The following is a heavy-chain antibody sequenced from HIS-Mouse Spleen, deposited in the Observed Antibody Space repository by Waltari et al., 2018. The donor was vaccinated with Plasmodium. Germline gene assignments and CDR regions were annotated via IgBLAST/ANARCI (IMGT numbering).Heavy chain of an antibody. Sequence: EVQLVESGVGLVQPGGSLRLSCAASGFSFSSYWMGWVRQAPGKGLEWVANIKQDGSEKYYGDSVKGRFTISRDNAKNSLYLQMNSLRAEDTAVYYCASSWYWYFDLWGRGTLVTVSS. V-gene: IGHV3-7*01. CDR1: GFSFSSYW. CDR2: IKQDGSEK. CDR3: ASSWYWYFDL. J-gene: IGHJ2*01. D-gene: IGHD6-13*01.